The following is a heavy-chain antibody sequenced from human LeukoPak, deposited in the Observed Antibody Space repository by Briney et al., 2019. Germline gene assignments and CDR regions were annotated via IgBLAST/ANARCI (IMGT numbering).Heavy chain of an antibody. CDR2: IYYSGST. Sequence: SETLSLTCTVSGGSISSGGYYWSWIRQHPGKGLEWIGYIYYSGSTYYNPSLKSRVTISVDTSKNQFSLKLSSVTAAGTAVYYCARATGRWFDPWGQGTLVTVSS. CDR3: ARATGRWFDP. V-gene: IGHV4-31*03. D-gene: IGHD3-10*01. J-gene: IGHJ5*02. CDR1: GGSISSGGYY.